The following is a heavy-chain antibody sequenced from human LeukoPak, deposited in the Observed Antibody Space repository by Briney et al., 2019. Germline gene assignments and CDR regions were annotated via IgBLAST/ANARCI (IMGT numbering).Heavy chain of an antibody. J-gene: IGHJ4*02. V-gene: IGHV3-30*02. Sequence: GGSLRLSCAASGFTFSSYGILWVRQAPGKGLEWVAFTRYDGGSEYYADSVKGRFTISRDNSKNTLYLQMNSLRAEDTAVYYCANWGYGSGSYKVYWGQGTLVTVPS. CDR2: TRYDGGSE. D-gene: IGHD3-10*01. CDR1: GFTFSSYG. CDR3: ANWGYGSGSYKVY.